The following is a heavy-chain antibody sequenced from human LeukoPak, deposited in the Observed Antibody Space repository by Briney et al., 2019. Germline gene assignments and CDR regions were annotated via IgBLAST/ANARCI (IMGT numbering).Heavy chain of an antibody. V-gene: IGHV3-53*01. CDR2: VYSDGKT. CDR3: EGWERPFDY. D-gene: IGHD1-26*01. J-gene: IGHJ4*02. CDR1: GFTVSTNY. Sequence: GGSLRLSCAASGFTVSTNYMSWARQAPGKGLEWVSVVYSDGKTCYADAVKGRFTISKDSSRNTLYLQMNSLRAEDTAVYYCEGWERPFDYWGQGTLVTVSS.